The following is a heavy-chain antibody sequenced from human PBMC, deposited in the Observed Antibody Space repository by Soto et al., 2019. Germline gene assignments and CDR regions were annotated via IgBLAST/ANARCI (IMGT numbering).Heavy chain of an antibody. CDR1: GLTFNIYS. V-gene: IGHV3-23*01. CDR2: ISGSGDNT. J-gene: IGHJ4*02. Sequence: GGSLRLSWAVAGLTFNIYSMNWVRQAPGKGLEWVSTISGSGDNTYYADSVKGRFSISRDNSKHTLYLQMNSLRAEDTAVYYCAKGPRSLDYWGQGTLVTVSS. CDR3: AKGPRSLDY.